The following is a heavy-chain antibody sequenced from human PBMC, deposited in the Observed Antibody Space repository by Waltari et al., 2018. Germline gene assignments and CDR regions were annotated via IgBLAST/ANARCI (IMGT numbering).Heavy chain of an antibody. Sequence: FTFSNAWMSWVRQAPGKGLEWVGRIKSKTDGGTTDYAAPVKGRFTISRDDSKNTLYLQMNSLKTEDTAVYYCTTGRKFRDRGKGAFDIWGQGTMVTVSS. V-gene: IGHV3-15*01. J-gene: IGHJ3*02. CDR2: IKSKTDGGTT. D-gene: IGHD2-15*01. CDR1: FTFSNAW. CDR3: TTGRKFRDRGKGAFDI.